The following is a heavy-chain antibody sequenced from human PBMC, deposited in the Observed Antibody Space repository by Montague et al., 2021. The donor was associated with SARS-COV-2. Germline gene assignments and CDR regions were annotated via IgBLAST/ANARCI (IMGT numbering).Heavy chain of an antibody. CDR2: ISHGGGT. CDR3: ARDHDCSGGIGWWGYCSDP. D-gene: IGHD2-15*01. CDR1: GGSVSSGTW. Sequence: SETLSLTCAVSGGSVSSGTWWTWVRQPAGRGLWWGGVISHGGGTNYNPSLKSRVTISVDTSKNQFSLKLSSVTAADTAVYYCARDHDCSGGIGWWGYCSDPWGKGPLAPVPS. V-gene: IGHV4-4*02. J-gene: IGHJ5*02.